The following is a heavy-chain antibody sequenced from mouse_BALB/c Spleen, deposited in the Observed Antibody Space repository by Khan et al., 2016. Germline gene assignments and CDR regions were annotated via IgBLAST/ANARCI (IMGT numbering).Heavy chain of an antibody. CDR1: GFTFNTNA. D-gene: IGHD1-1*01. J-gene: IGHJ1*01. Sequence: EVQLVESGGGLVQPKGSLKLSCAASGFTFNTNAMNWVRQAPGKGLEWVARIRSKSNNYATYYADSVKDRFTISRDDSHSILYLQMNNLKTEDTAMYDCVRDFYYYGRGGCFDVWGAGTTVTVSS. CDR2: IRSKSNNYAT. V-gene: IGHV10S3*01. CDR3: VRDFYYYGRGGCFDV.